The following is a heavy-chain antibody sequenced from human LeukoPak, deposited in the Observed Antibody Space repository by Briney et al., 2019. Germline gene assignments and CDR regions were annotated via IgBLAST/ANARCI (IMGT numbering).Heavy chain of an antibody. Sequence: SETLSLTCTVSRGSISGYYWSWIRQPAGKGLEWIGRIYSSGSSIYNPSLRSRVTMSVDTSKNQFSLKLSSVTAADTAVYYCARDKRLGIAAAGNFDYWGQGTLVTVSS. V-gene: IGHV4-4*07. CDR3: ARDKRLGIAAAGNFDY. J-gene: IGHJ4*02. D-gene: IGHD6-13*01. CDR1: RGSISGYY. CDR2: IYSSGSS.